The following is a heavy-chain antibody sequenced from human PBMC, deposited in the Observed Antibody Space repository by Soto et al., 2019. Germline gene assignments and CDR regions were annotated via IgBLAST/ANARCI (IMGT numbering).Heavy chain of an antibody. V-gene: IGHV3-53*02. CDR1: GFSVTTNY. Sequence: EVQLVETGGGLIQPGGSLRLSCLASGFSVTTNYIIWVRQPPGKGLEWVSSTFTGGSTHYADSVKGRVSISRDNSKNTVYLQLNNLRVEDTAVYYGAKKPPSSILGWACGMDVWGQGTTVSVSS. J-gene: IGHJ6*02. D-gene: IGHD1-26*01. CDR3: AKKPPSSILGWACGMDV. CDR2: TFTGGST.